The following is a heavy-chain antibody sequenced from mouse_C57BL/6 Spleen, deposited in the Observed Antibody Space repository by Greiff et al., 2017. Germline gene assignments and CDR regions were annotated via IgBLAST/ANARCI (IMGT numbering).Heavy chain of an antibody. V-gene: IGHV1-61*01. CDR1: GYTFTSYW. Sequence: QVQLQQPGAELVRPGSSVKLSCKASGYTFTSYWMDWVKQRPGQGLEWIGNIYPSDSETHYNQKFKDKATLTVDKSSSTAYMQLRSLTSEDSAVYDCARGTTVVATPYYFDYWGQGTTLTVSS. J-gene: IGHJ2*01. CDR2: IYPSDSET. CDR3: ARGTTVVATPYYFDY. D-gene: IGHD1-1*01.